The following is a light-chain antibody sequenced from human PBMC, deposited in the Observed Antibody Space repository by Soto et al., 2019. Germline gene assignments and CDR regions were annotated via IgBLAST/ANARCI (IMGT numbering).Light chain of an antibody. Sequence: EIVLTQSPATLSVSPGETATLSCRASQSVSSSLAWYQQTPGRAPRLLIYGASNRATDIPTRFSGSGSGTELTLTISSLKSDDFVLFYCYQYGSTPPKFGQGTKGYIK. CDR1: QSVSSS. J-gene: IGKJ1*01. CDR3: YQYGSTPPK. V-gene: IGKV3-15*01. CDR2: GAS.